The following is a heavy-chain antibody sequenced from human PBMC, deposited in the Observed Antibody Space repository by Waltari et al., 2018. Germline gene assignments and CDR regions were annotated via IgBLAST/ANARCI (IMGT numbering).Heavy chain of an antibody. D-gene: IGHD3-10*01. J-gene: IGHJ3*02. V-gene: IGHV3-43D*03. Sequence: EVQLVESGGVVVQPGGSLRLSCAASGFTFDDYAMHWVRQAPGKGLEWVSLISWDGGSTYYADSVKGRFTISRDNSKNSLYLQMNSLRAEDTALYYCAKDYGSGTPQPESAFDIWGQGTTVTVSS. CDR1: GFTFDDYA. CDR3: AKDYGSGTPQPESAFDI. CDR2: ISWDGGST.